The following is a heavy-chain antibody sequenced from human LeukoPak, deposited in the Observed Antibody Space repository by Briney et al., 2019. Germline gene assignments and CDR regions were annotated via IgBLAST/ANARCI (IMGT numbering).Heavy chain of an antibody. CDR2: ISTYGWGK. Sequence: ALTHSRVATGFTYSNYPMHGVRQTAAKEVAYVSAISTYGWGKYYASSVKGRFTISRDNSKHTLYLQMGSLRAEDMAVYFCARYCNGVTCYAGYDYWGQGTLVTVSS. D-gene: IGHD2-15*01. CDR3: ARYCNGVTCYAGYDY. V-gene: IGHV3-64*01. J-gene: IGHJ4*02. CDR1: GFTYSNYP.